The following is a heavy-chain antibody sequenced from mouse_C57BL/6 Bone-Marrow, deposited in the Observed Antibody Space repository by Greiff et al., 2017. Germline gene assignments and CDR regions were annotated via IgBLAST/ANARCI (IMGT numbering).Heavy chain of an antibody. D-gene: IGHD2-4*01. CDR2: INPNNGGT. CDR3: AREGIYDYDEGAFAY. CDR1: GYTFTDYY. V-gene: IGHV1-26*01. Sequence: VQLQQSGPELVKPGASVKISCKASGYTFTDYYMNWVQQSPGKSLEWIGGINPNNGGTSYNQKFKGKATLTVDKSSSTAYMELRSLTSEDSAVYYCAREGIYDYDEGAFAYWGQGTLVTVSA. J-gene: IGHJ3*01.